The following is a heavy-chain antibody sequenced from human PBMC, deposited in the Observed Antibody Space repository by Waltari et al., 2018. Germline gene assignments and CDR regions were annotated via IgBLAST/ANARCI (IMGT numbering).Heavy chain of an antibody. CDR3: ARGGPAIFGVLITKRFDY. J-gene: IGHJ4*02. CDR1: GYTFTDYY. Sequence: QVQLVQSGAEVKKPGASVKVSCKASGYTFTDYYMHWVRQAPGQGLEWRGRINPNRGGTNYTQKFQGRVTMTRDKAISTAYMELSRLRADDTAVYYCARGGPAIFGVLITKRFDYWGQGTLVTVSS. V-gene: IGHV1-2*06. CDR2: INPNRGGT. D-gene: IGHD3-3*01.